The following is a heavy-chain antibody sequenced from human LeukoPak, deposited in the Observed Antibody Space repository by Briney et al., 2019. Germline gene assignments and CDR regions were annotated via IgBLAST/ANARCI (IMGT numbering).Heavy chain of an antibody. V-gene: IGHV3-21*01. J-gene: IGHJ3*02. CDR2: ISSSSSYI. D-gene: IGHD2-2*01. CDR1: GFTFSSYS. Sequence: GRSLSLSCAASGFTFSSYSMNWVRQAPGKGLEWVSSISSSSSYIYYAESVKGRFTISRDNAKTSLYLQMNSLRAEDTAVYYCASLGGDIVVVPAASFDIWGQGTMVTVSS. CDR3: ASLGGDIVVVPAASFDI.